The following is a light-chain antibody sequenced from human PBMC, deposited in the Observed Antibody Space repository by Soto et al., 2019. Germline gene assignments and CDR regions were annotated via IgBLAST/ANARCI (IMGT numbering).Light chain of an antibody. CDR2: GAS. CDR3: QQYHNWPPQYA. V-gene: IGKV3-15*01. J-gene: IGKJ2*01. Sequence: EIVMTQSPASLSVSPGDGATLSCRASQSVASNVAWYQQKPGQGPRLLIHGASTRAVGVPARFSGSGSGTDLTLTIGSLQSEAFAVYYCQQYHNWPPQYAFGQGTKLQIK. CDR1: QSVASN.